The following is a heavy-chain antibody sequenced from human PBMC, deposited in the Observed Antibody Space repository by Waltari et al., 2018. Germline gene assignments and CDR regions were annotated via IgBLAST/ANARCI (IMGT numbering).Heavy chain of an antibody. Sequence: QVQLVQSGAEVKKPGASVKVSCKASGYTFTGYYMHWVRQAPGQGLEWMGWINPNSGGPNYAQKFQGRVTMTRDTSISTAYMELSRLRSDDTAVYYCARDSWIQLWFSWFDPWGQGTLVTVSS. CDR2: INPNSGGP. D-gene: IGHD5-18*01. J-gene: IGHJ5*02. V-gene: IGHV1-2*02. CDR1: GYTFTGYY. CDR3: ARDSWIQLWFSWFDP.